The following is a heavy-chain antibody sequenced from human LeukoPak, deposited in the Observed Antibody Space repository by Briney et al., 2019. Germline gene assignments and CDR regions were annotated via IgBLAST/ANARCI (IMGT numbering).Heavy chain of an antibody. CDR3: ATNYGSGNTDHYFDY. CDR2: VWSDGTEK. CDR1: GFTFSSYA. V-gene: IGHV3-33*08. J-gene: IGHJ4*02. Sequence: SGGSLRLSCAASGFTFSSYAMSWVRQAPGKGLEWVTVVWSDGTEKYYADSVKGRFTVSRDNSKSTLFLQMNSLTAEDTAVYYFATNYGSGNTDHYFDYWGQGTLVTVSS. D-gene: IGHD3-10*01.